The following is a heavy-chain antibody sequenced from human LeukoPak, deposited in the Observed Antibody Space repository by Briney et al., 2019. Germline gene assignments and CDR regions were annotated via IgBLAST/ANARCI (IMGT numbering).Heavy chain of an antibody. J-gene: IGHJ4*02. CDR3: ARDGGSYSNYNLPQN. V-gene: IGHV4-30-2*01. D-gene: IGHD4-11*01. CDR2: IYHSGST. CDR1: GGSISSGGYY. Sequence: SETLSLTCTVSGGSISSGGYYWSWIRQPPGKGLEWIGYIYHSGSTYYNPSLKSRVTISVDRSKNQFSLKLSSVTAADTAVYYCARDGGSYSNYNLPQNWGQGTLVTVSS.